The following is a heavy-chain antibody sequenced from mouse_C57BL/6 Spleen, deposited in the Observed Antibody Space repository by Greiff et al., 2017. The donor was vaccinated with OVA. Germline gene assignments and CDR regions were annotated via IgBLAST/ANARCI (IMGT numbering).Heavy chain of an antibody. CDR3: ARRGSNSVGYCDV. Sequence: EVMLVESGGGLVQPGGSLKLSCAASGFTFSDYGMAWVRQAPRKGPEWVAFISNLAYSIYYADTVTGRFTISRENAKNTLYLEMSSLRSEDTAMYYCARRGSNSVGYCDVWGTGTTVTVSS. V-gene: IGHV5-15*04. CDR2: ISNLAYSI. CDR1: GFTFSDYG. D-gene: IGHD2-5*01. J-gene: IGHJ1*03.